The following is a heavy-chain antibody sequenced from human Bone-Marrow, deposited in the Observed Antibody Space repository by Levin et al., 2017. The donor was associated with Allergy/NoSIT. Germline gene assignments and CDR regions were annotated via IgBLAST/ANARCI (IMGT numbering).Heavy chain of an antibody. D-gene: IGHD3-22*01. CDR3: ARESTYYSDSSGYNLFDY. J-gene: IGHJ4*02. Sequence: SETLSLTCRVSGDSVSNGRYYWNWIRQPPGKGLEWIGYVYYNGNTNYNPSLKSRVTISVDTSNNQFSLMLSSVTAADTAVYYCARESTYYSDSSGYNLFDYWGQGALVTVSS. CDR1: GDSVSNGRYY. CDR2: VYYNGNT. V-gene: IGHV4-61*01.